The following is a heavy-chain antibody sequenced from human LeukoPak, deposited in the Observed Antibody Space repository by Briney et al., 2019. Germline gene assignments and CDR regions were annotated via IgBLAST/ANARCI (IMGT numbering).Heavy chain of an antibody. CDR3: ARGGVVVPAAIDP. D-gene: IGHD2-2*01. Sequence: SETLSLTCTVSGYSISSGYYWGWIRQPPGKGLEWIGSIYHSGSTYYNPSLKSRVTISVDTSKNQFSLKLSSVTAADTAVYYCARGGVVVPAAIDPWGQGTLVTVSS. J-gene: IGHJ5*02. CDR2: IYHSGST. CDR1: GYSISSGYY. V-gene: IGHV4-38-2*02.